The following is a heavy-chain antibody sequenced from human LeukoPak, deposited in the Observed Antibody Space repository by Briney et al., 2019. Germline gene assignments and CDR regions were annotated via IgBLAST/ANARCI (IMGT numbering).Heavy chain of an antibody. V-gene: IGHV3-11*04. CDR3: AGGYFAXWXXYYP. CDR1: GFTFSDYY. CDR2: ISSTGGTI. Sequence: PGGSLRLSCAASGFTFSDYYMSWIRQAPGKGLEWVSYISSTGGTIYYADSVKGRFTVSRDNAKNSLYLQMNSLRVEDTAVYYCAGGYFAXWXXYYPWGQGTLVTVSS. J-gene: IGHJ5*02. D-gene: IGHD3-3*01.